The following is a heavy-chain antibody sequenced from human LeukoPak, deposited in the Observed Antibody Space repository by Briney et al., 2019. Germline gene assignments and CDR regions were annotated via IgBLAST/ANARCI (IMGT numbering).Heavy chain of an antibody. D-gene: IGHD6-6*01. CDR1: GYSFTSYW. CDR2: IYPGDSDT. Sequence: GESLKISFKGSGYSFTSYWIGGVRQMPGKGLEWMGIIYPGDSDTRYSPSFQGQVTISADKSISTAYLQWSSLKASDTAMYYCARQKSIAARIAFDIWGQGTMVTVSS. V-gene: IGHV5-51*01. CDR3: ARQKSIAARIAFDI. J-gene: IGHJ3*02.